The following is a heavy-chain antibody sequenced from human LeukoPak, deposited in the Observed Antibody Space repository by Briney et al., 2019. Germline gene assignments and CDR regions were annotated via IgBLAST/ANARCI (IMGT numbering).Heavy chain of an antibody. CDR2: ISSSGSYI. CDR1: GFTFSSYS. D-gene: IGHD3-10*01. V-gene: IGHV3-21*01. J-gene: IGHJ4*02. Sequence: GGSLRLSCAASGFTFSSYSMNWVRQAPGKGLEWVSSISSSGSYIYYADSVKGRFTISRDNSKNTLYLQMNSLRAEDTAVYYCAKDPRYYGSGNYWYYFDYWGQGTLVTVSS. CDR3: AKDPRYYGSGNYWYYFDY.